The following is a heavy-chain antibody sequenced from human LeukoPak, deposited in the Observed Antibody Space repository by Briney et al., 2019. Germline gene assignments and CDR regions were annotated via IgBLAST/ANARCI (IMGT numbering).Heavy chain of an antibody. D-gene: IGHD3-16*02. V-gene: IGHV1-3*01. J-gene: IGHJ4*02. Sequence: ASVEVSCKASGYTFTSYAMHWVRQAPGQRLEWMGWINAGNGNTKYSQKFQGRVTITRDTSASTAYMELSSLRSEDTAVYYCAGGAYVWGSYRYSFDYWGQGTLVTVSS. CDR1: GYTFTSYA. CDR2: INAGNGNT. CDR3: AGGAYVWGSYRYSFDY.